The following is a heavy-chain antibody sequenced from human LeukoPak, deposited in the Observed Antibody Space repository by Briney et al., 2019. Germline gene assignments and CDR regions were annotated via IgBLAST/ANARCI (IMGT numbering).Heavy chain of an antibody. V-gene: IGHV3-23*01. J-gene: IGHJ6*03. D-gene: IGHD6-13*01. Sequence: GGSLRLSCAASGFTYSSYAMSWVRQAPGKGLEWVSGISGSDGSTYYADSVKGRFTISRDNSKNTLYLQMNSLRAEDTAVYYCAKDLVASSSLGDYMDVWGKGTTVTVSS. CDR2: ISGSDGST. CDR3: AKDLVASSSLGDYMDV. CDR1: GFTYSSYA.